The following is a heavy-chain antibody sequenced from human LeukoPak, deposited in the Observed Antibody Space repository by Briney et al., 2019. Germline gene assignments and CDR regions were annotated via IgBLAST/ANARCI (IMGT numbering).Heavy chain of an antibody. CDR1: GFTFSDSA. D-gene: IGHD5-12*01. V-gene: IGHV3-73*01. CDR2: IRSKANSYAT. CDR3: TTRERSYSGYGFRANYYYYGMDV. Sequence: PGGSLKLSCAASGFTFSDSAMHWVRQASGKGLEWVGRIRSKANSYATAYAASVKGRFTISRDDSKNTAYLQMNSLKIEDTAVYYCTTRERSYSGYGFRANYYYYGMDVWGQGTTVTVSS. J-gene: IGHJ6*02.